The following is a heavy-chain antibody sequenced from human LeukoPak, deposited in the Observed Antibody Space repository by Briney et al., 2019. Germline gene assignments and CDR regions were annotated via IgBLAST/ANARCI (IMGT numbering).Heavy chain of an antibody. D-gene: IGHD3-22*01. J-gene: IGHJ4*02. V-gene: IGHV4-30-4*01. CDR1: GCSISSGDYY. CDR2: IYYSGST. Sequence: SETLSLTCTASGCSISSGDYYWSWIRPPPGKGLDWIGYIYYSGSTYYNPSVKSRVTISVDTSKNQFSLKLSYVTTADTAVYYCARGINYDDSSGYYYVFDYWGQGTLVTVSS. CDR3: ARGINYDDSSGYYYVFDY.